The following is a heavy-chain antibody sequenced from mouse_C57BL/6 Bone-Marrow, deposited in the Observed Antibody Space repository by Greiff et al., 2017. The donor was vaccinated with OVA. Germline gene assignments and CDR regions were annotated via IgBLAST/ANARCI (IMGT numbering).Heavy chain of an antibody. V-gene: IGHV5-17*01. Sequence: EVKLVESGGGLVKPGGSLKLSCAASGFTFSDYGMHWVRQAPEKGLEWVAYISSVSSTIYYADTVKGRFTISRDNAKNTLFLQMTSLRSEDTAMYYCAREDYYGSSPFAYWGQGTLVTVSA. CDR3: AREDYYGSSPFAY. CDR2: ISSVSSTI. D-gene: IGHD1-1*01. J-gene: IGHJ3*01. CDR1: GFTFSDYG.